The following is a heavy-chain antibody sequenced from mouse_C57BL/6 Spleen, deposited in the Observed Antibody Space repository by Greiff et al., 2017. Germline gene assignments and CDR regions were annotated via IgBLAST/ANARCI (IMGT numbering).Heavy chain of an antibody. D-gene: IGHD2-1*01. J-gene: IGHJ4*01. V-gene: IGHV1-50*01. Sequence: QVQLQQPGAELVKPGASVKLSCKASGYTYTSYWMQWVKQRPGQGLEWIGEIDPSDSYTNYNQKFKGKATLTVDTSSSTAYMQLSSLTSEDSAVYYCARPTNYGILYAMDYWGQGTSVTVSS. CDR2: IDPSDSYT. CDR3: ARPTNYGILYAMDY. CDR1: GYTYTSYW.